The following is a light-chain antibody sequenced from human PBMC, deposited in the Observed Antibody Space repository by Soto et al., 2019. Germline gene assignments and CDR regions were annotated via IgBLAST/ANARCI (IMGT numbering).Light chain of an antibody. CDR3: MQGTHWPPFT. V-gene: IGKV2-30*01. CDR1: QSLVYSDGNTY. CDR2: KVS. J-gene: IGKJ3*01. Sequence: DVVMTQSPLSLPVTLGQPASISCRSSQSLVYSDGNTYLNWFQQRPGQSPRRLIYKVSNRDSGVPDRFSGSGSGTDFTLKISRVEAEYVGVYYCMQGTHWPPFTFGPGTKVDIK.